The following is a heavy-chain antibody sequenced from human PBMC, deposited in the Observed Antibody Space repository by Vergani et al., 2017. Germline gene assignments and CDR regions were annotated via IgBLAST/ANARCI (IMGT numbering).Heavy chain of an antibody. D-gene: IGHD6-13*01. CDR3: AGDTHSWQRADR. V-gene: IGHV4-59*02. J-gene: IGHJ5*02. CDR1: GASVNSYY. CDR2: IYSTGST. Sequence: QVKLQESGPGLVKPSETLSLTCTVSGASVNSYYWSWIRQPPGKGLEWMGYIYSTGSTHHNPSLRRRINMSVDTSKNQFSLRLTSVTAADSAIYYCAGDTHSWQRADRWGQGLLVSVSS.